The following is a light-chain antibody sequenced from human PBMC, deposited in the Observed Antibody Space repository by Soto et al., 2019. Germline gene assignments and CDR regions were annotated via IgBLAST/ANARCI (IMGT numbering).Light chain of an antibody. CDR2: GAS. CDR1: QSVSSSY. Sequence: EIVLTQSPGTRSLSPGERATLSCRASQSVSSSYLAWYQQKPGQAPRLLIYGASSRATGIPDRFSGSGSGTDFALTISRLEPDDFAVYYCQQYGSSPFTFGPGTKFDIK. J-gene: IGKJ3*01. V-gene: IGKV3-20*01. CDR3: QQYGSSPFT.